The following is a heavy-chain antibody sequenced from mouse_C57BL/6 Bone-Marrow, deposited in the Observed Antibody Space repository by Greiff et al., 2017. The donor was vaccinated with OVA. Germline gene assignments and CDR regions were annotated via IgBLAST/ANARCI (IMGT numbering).Heavy chain of an antibody. CDR3: AREDYYGTIDD. CDR1: GFTFSDYY. D-gene: IGHD1-1*01. J-gene: IGHJ2*01. V-gene: IGHV5-16*01. CDR2: INYDGSST. Sequence: EVKLMESEGGLVQPGSSMKLSCTASGFTFSDYYMAWVRQVPEKGLEWVANINYDGSSTYYLDSLKSRFIISRDNAKNILYLQMSSLKSEDTATYYCAREDYYGTIDDWGQGTTLTVSS.